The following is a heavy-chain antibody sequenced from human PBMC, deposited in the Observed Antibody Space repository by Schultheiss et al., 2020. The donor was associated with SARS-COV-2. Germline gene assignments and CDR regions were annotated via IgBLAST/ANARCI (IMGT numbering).Heavy chain of an antibody. V-gene: IGHV3-21*04. D-gene: IGHD1-14*01. CDR2: ISSGNKYI. J-gene: IGHJ4*02. CDR1: GFSLSTYS. CDR3: ATVGNRYFDF. Sequence: GGSLRLSCVGSGFSLSTYSMNWVRQAPGKGLEWVSSISSGNKYIYYADSVKGRFTISRDNANNSLYLQMNNLRADDTAVYYCATVGNRYFDFWGQGTLVTVSS.